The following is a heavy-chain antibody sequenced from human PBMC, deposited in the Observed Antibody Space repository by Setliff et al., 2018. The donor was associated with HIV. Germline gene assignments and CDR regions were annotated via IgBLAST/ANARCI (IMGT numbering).Heavy chain of an antibody. D-gene: IGHD6-19*01. Sequence: SETLSLTCAVSDYSISSGYYWGWIRQPPGKGLEWIGSIYHSGSTHYNPSPKSRVTVSADTSKNQFSLRRNSVTAADTAVYYCAREERGWSNRGAFDVWGLGTMVTVSS. CDR3: AREERGWSNRGAFDV. CDR1: DYSISSGYY. J-gene: IGHJ3*01. V-gene: IGHV4-38-2*02. CDR2: IYHSGST.